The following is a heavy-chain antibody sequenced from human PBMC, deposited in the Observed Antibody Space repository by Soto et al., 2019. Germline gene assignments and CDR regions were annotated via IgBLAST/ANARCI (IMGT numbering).Heavy chain of an antibody. Sequence: GESLKISRQGSGNKFTSYWINWVRQMPGKGLEWMGWIDPSDSHTNYSPSFQDHFAISADKSLSTAFLQWSSLNASDTAMYYCARHGRDHYHSSGYYPFDYWGQGTLVTVSS. CDR2: IDPSDSHT. CDR3: ARHGRDHYHSSGYYPFDY. CDR1: GNKFTSYW. J-gene: IGHJ4*02. D-gene: IGHD3-22*01. V-gene: IGHV5-10-1*01.